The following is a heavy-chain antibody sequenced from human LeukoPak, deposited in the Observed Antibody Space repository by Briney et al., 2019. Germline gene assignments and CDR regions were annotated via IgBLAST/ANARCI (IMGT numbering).Heavy chain of an antibody. V-gene: IGHV3-23*01. CDR2: ISGSGGST. CDR1: GFTFSSYA. Sequence: GGSLRLSCAASGFTFSSYAMSWVRQAPGKGLEWVSAISGSGGSTYYADSVKGRFTIFRDNSKNTLYLQMNSLGAEDTAVYYCAKVSGSYLWYFDYWGQGTLVTVSS. J-gene: IGHJ4*02. D-gene: IGHD1-26*01. CDR3: AKVSGSYLWYFDY.